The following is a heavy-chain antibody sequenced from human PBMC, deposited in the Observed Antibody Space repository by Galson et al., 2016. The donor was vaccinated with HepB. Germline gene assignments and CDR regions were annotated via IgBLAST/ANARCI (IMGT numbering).Heavy chain of an antibody. CDR2: IIPIHGIA. V-gene: IGHV1-69*04. CDR3: ARSLTGSYDFWGAIYNYYAMDV. D-gene: IGHD3-3*01. Sequence: SVKVSCKASGGTFSSYAISWVRQAPGQGLEWMGRIIPIHGIANYAQKFQGRVTTTADKSTSTAYMELSSLRSEDTAVYYCARSLTGSYDFWGAIYNYYAMDVWGQGTTVTVS. J-gene: IGHJ6*02. CDR1: GGTFSSYA.